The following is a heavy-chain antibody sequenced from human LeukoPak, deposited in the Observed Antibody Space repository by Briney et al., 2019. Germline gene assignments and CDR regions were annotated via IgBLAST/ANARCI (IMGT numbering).Heavy chain of an antibody. CDR2: ISTYNGNA. CDR1: GYTFTSYG. CDR3: ARDIGGTTSDY. V-gene: IGHV1-18*01. J-gene: IGHJ4*02. D-gene: IGHD2-2*01. Sequence: ASVKVSCKASGYTFTSYGISWVRQAPGQGLEWMGWISTYNGNANYAQRLQGRVTMTTDTAKSTAYMELTSLRSDDTALYYCARDIGGTTSDYWGQGTLVTVSS.